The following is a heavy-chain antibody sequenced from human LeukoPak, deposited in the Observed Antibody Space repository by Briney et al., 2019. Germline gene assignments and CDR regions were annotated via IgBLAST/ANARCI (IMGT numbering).Heavy chain of an antibody. J-gene: IGHJ4*02. CDR2: INHSGST. CDR1: GGSFSGYY. Sequence: SETLSLTCAVSGGSFSGYYWSWIRQPPGKGLEWIGEINHSGSTNYNPSLKGRVTMSVDTSKNQFSLTLTSVTAADTAVYYCARVGGDGYNFDYWGQGTLVTVSS. V-gene: IGHV4-34*01. D-gene: IGHD5-24*01. CDR3: ARVGGDGYNFDY.